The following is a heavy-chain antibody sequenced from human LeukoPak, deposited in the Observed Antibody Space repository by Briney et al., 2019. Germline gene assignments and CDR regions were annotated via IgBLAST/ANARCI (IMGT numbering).Heavy chain of an antibody. D-gene: IGHD2-2*02. Sequence: GRSLRLSCAASGFTFSSYGMHWVRQAPGKGLEWVAVIWYDGGNKYYADSVKGRFTISRDNSKNTLYLQMNSLRAEDTAVYYCARVPRAIPFYYGMDVWGQGTTVTVSS. V-gene: IGHV3-33*01. J-gene: IGHJ6*02. CDR1: GFTFSSYG. CDR3: ARVPRAIPFYYGMDV. CDR2: IWYDGGNK.